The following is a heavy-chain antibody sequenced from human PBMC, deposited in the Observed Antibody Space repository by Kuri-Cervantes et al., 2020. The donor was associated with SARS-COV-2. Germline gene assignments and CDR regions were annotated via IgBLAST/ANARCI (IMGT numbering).Heavy chain of an antibody. CDR3: AKGLAPTPPTRYYDS. Sequence: GGSLRLSCAASRFNFGSCDMNWVRQAPGKGLEWVSVINFNGRDTFYADSVKGRFTISRDNSKDTVYLQLHSLRAEDTAIYFCAKGLAPTPPTRYYDSWGPGTLVTVSS. CDR1: RFNFGSCD. J-gene: IGHJ5*01. CDR2: INFNGRDT. V-gene: IGHV3-23*05. D-gene: IGHD2-15*01.